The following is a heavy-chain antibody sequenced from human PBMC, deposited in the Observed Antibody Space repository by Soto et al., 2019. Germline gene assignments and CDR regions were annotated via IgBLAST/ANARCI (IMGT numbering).Heavy chain of an antibody. D-gene: IGHD1-26*01. CDR3: ARAQGWEQLRMDV. Sequence: PGGSLRLSCAASGLTFNSYEMYWFRQAPGEGLEWVAYISGSGGTIYYADSVQGRFTISRDNRKNSLYLQMNSLRVEDTAVYYCARAQGWEQLRMDVWGQGTKVTVSS. CDR1: GLTFNSYE. CDR2: ISGSGGTI. V-gene: IGHV3-48*03. J-gene: IGHJ6*02.